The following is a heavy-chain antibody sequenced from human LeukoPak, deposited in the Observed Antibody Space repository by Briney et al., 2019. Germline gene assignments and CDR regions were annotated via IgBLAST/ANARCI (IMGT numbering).Heavy chain of an antibody. Sequence: GGSLRLSCEASGFTFSHYWMTWYRQAPGKGLEWVANLNQDGSVQAYGDSVRGRFTISRDNAKNSVYIQMSSLRVEDTAMYFCARDHNVADVWGQGTMVTVSS. CDR3: ARDHNVADV. V-gene: IGHV3-7*01. CDR2: LNQDGSVQ. J-gene: IGHJ3*01. D-gene: IGHD2-8*01. CDR1: GFTFSHYW.